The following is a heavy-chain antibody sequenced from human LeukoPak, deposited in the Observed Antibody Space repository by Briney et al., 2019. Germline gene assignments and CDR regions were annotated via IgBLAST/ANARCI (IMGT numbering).Heavy chain of an antibody. Sequence: QTGGSLRLSCAASGFTSSRYSMNWVRQAPGKGLEWVSYISSSSTTIYYADSVKGRFTISRDNAKNSLYLQMNSLRAEDTAVYYCARDSTGYWYFDLWGRGTLVSVSS. V-gene: IGHV3-48*01. CDR1: GFTSSRYS. J-gene: IGHJ2*01. CDR2: ISSSSTTI. CDR3: ARDSTGYWYFDL. D-gene: IGHD3-3*02.